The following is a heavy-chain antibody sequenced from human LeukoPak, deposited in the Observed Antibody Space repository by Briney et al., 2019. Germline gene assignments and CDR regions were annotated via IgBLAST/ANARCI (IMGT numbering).Heavy chain of an antibody. Sequence: GGSLRLSCAASGFTLSSYWMNWVRQAPGKGLEWVANVKQNGSEKYYVDSVKGRFTISRDNAKNSVYLQFNSLRAEDTAVYYCARDAYRDRYFDYWGQGTLVTVSS. CDR2: VKQNGSEK. CDR3: ARDAYRDRYFDY. D-gene: IGHD4-11*01. V-gene: IGHV3-7*01. CDR1: GFTLSSYW. J-gene: IGHJ4*02.